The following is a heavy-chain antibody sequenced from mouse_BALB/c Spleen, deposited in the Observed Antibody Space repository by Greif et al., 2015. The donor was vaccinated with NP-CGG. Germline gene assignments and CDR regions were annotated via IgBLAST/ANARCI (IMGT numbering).Heavy chain of an antibody. CDR2: IWAGGST. CDR1: GFSLTSYG. J-gene: IGHJ4*01. V-gene: IGHV2-9*02. CDR3: ARDSYYAMDY. Sequence: VQVVESGPGLVAPSQSLSITCTVSGFSLTSYGVHWVRQPPGKGLEWLGVIWAGGSTNYNSALMSRLSISKDNSKSQVFLKVNSLQTDDTAMYYCARDSYYAMDYWGQGTSVTVSS.